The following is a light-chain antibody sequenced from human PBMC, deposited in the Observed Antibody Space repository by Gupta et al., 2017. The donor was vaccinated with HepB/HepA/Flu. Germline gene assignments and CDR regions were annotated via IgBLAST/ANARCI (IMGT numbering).Light chain of an antibody. V-gene: IGLV1-44*01. Sequence: QSVLTQPPSASGTPRQRVTISCSGSSSNIGSKVVNWYQQVPGTAPKLLIYRNDQRPSGVPDRFSGSKSGTSASLAISGLQSEDEADYYCAAWDNSLRGWVFGGGTKLTVL. CDR1: SSNIGSKV. CDR3: AAWDNSLRGWV. CDR2: RND. J-gene: IGLJ3*02.